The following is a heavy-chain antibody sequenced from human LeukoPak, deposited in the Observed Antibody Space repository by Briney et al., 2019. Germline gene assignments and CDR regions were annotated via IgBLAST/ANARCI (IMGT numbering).Heavy chain of an antibody. CDR1: GFTFSSYA. Sequence: GGSLRLSCAASGFTFSSYAMSWVRQAPGKGLEWVSAISGSGGSTYYADSVEGRFTISRDNSKNTLYLQMNSLRAEDTAVYYCAKDRYDSSGYYYGDAFDIWGQGTMVTVSS. J-gene: IGHJ3*02. CDR3: AKDRYDSSGYYYGDAFDI. D-gene: IGHD3-22*01. CDR2: ISGSGGST. V-gene: IGHV3-23*01.